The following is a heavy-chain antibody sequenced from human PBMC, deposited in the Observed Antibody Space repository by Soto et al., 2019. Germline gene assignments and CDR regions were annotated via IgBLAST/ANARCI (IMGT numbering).Heavy chain of an antibody. J-gene: IGHJ6*03. CDR3: AREEGSYNMGTFPFYYMDV. Sequence: QVQLVQSGPEVKKSGSSVKVSCKLSGGTFTSDTISWLRLAPGQGLEWMGRIVPILGTENYAQKFQGRVTITEDRSTNTGYMELSSLTSDDTAIYNCAREEGSYNMGTFPFYYMDVWGNGTTVTVSS. CDR1: GGTFTSDT. V-gene: IGHV1-69*08. CDR2: IVPILGTE. D-gene: IGHD3-10*01.